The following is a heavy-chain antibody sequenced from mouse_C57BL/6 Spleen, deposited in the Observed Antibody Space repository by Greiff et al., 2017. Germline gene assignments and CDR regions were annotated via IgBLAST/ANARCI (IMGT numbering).Heavy chain of an antibody. D-gene: IGHD2-5*01. CDR3: ARADYSNYGDYAMDY. Sequence: QVQLQQPGAELVKPGASVKMSCKASGYTFTSYWITWVKQRPGQGLEWIGDIYPGSGSTNYNEKFKSKATLTVDTSSSTAYMQLSSLTSEDSAVYYCARADYSNYGDYAMDYWGQGTSVTVSS. CDR2: IYPGSGST. V-gene: IGHV1-55*01. CDR1: GYTFTSYW. J-gene: IGHJ4*01.